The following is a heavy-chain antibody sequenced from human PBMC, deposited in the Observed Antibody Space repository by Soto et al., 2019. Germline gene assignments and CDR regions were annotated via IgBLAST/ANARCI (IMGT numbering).Heavy chain of an antibody. CDR2: ITWNGGNT. CDR1: GFRFDDYN. D-gene: IGHD3-3*01. CDR3: ARETLSFGSALDV. V-gene: IGHV3-43*01. J-gene: IGHJ6*02. Sequence: PGGSLRLSCAASGFRFDDYNMHWVRQAPGKCLEWVSLITWNGGNTYYADSVKGRFTISRDGTTQSVSLQMTGLKREDTGLYYCARETLSFGSALDVWGQGXTVTVYS.